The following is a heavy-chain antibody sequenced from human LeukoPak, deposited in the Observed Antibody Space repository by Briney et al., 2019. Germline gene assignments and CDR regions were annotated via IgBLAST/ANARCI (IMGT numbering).Heavy chain of an antibody. CDR3: ARGPHIAAAGTGPQTY. D-gene: IGHD6-13*01. Sequence: GASVKVSCNTSGYTFTGYYLHWVRQAPAQGLEWMGWINPNSGATDYAQRFQGRVTMTRDTSISTAYMELNSLTSDDTAVYFCARGPHIAAAGTGPQTYWGQGTLVTVSS. J-gene: IGHJ4*02. V-gene: IGHV1-2*02. CDR1: GYTFTGYY. CDR2: INPNSGAT.